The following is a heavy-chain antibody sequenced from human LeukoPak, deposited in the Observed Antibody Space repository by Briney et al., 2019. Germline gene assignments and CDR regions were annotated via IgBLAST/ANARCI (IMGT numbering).Heavy chain of an antibody. CDR3: ARDCGGDCYYFDY. Sequence: GGSLRLSCAASGFTFSSYSMNWVRQAPGKGPEWVSSISSSSSYIYYADSVKGRFTISRDNAKSSLYLQMNSLRAEDTAVYYCARDCGGDCYYFDYWGQGTLVTVSS. J-gene: IGHJ4*02. CDR2: ISSSSSYI. V-gene: IGHV3-21*01. D-gene: IGHD2-21*02. CDR1: GFTFSSYS.